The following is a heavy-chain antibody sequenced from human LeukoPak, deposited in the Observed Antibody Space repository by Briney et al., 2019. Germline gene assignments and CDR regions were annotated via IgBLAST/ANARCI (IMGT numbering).Heavy chain of an antibody. V-gene: IGHV5-51*01. D-gene: IGHD3-10*01. J-gene: IGHJ4*02. CDR1: GYRFTSYW. CDR2: IYPGDSDT. Sequence: GESLQISCKGSGYRFTSYWVGWVRQMPGKGLEWMGIIYPGDSDTRYSPSFQGQVTISADQSISTAYLQWSSLKASDTAMYYCATTSGYYGSGSYDCWGQGTLVTVSS. CDR3: ATTSGYYGSGSYDC.